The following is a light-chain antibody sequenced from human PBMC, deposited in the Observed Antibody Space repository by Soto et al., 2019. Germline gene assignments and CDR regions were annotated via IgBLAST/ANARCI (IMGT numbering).Light chain of an antibody. V-gene: IGKV3-20*01. J-gene: IGKJ2*01. Sequence: IVLTQSPGTLSLSPGERATLSCRASQSINSVSLAWYQHKPGQAPRVLIYAASTRATGVPDRFSGSGSGTDFTLTISRLEPEDFAVYYCHKFGSSPPYPFGQGTKLEIK. CDR2: AAS. CDR3: HKFGSSPPYP. CDR1: QSINSVS.